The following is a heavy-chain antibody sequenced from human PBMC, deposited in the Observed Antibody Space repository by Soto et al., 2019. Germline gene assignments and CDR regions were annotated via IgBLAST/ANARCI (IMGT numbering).Heavy chain of an antibody. CDR2: ISSSGSTI. CDR3: ERGSAMIVVDIGAFDN. J-gene: IGHJ3*02. Sequence: GESLKISCAASGFTFSSYEMNWVRQAPGKGLEWVSYISSSGSTIYYADSVKGRCTITRDNAKNSLYLQMNSLRDEDTAVYYCERGSAMIVVDIGAFDNWGQGTMVTVSS. CDR1: GFTFSSYE. V-gene: IGHV3-48*03. D-gene: IGHD3-22*01.